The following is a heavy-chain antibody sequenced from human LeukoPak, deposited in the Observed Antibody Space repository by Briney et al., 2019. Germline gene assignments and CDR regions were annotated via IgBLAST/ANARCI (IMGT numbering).Heavy chain of an antibody. D-gene: IGHD1-26*01. CDR3: SRESGPFSPFGF. V-gene: IGHV4-34*01. CDR2: INHSGST. Sequence: SETLSLTCTVSGASINSHFWSWIRQPAGKGLEWIGEINHSGSTNYNPSLKSRVTISVGTSKNQFSLKLSSVTAADTAVYYCSRESGPFSPFGFWGQGTLVSVHS. CDR1: GASINSHF. J-gene: IGHJ4*02.